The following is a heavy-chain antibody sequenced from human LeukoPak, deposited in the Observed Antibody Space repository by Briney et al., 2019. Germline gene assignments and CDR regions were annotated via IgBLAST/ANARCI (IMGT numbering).Heavy chain of an antibody. J-gene: IGHJ6*02. CDR3: ARGGYGDYGSSYGIDV. Sequence: SGTLSLSCTVSGGSISSYYWSWVRQPPGKGLEWIGDIYYSGSTNYNPYLKSRVTISVDTSKNQFSLKLSSVTAADTAVYYCARGGYGDYGSSYGIDVWGQGTTVTVSS. D-gene: IGHD4-17*01. V-gene: IGHV4-59*01. CDR2: IYYSGST. CDR1: GGSISSYY.